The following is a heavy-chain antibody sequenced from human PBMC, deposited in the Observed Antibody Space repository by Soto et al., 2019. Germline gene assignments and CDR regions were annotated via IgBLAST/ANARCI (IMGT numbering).Heavy chain of an antibody. CDR1: GYSFTSYW. J-gene: IGHJ3*02. CDR2: IDPSDSYT. D-gene: IGHD3-22*01. CDR3: ARQARHYYDSTLDAFDI. Sequence: GESLKISCKGSGYSFTSYWISWVRQMPGKGLEWMGRIDPSDSYTNYSPSFQGHVTISADKSISTAYLQWSSLKASDTAMYYCARQARHYYDSTLDAFDIWGQGTMVTVSS. V-gene: IGHV5-10-1*01.